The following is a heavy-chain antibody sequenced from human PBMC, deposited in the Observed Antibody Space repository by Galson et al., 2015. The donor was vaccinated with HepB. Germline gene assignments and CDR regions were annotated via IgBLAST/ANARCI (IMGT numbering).Heavy chain of an antibody. Sequence: SLRLSCAASGFTFSSYWMSWVRQAPGKGLEWVANIKQDGSEKYYVDSAKGRFTISRDNAKNSLYLQMNSLRAEDTAVYYCAREQGGVLEWLLTQYYYYYYMDVWGKGTTVTVSS. CDR3: AREQGGVLEWLLTQYYYYYYMDV. J-gene: IGHJ6*03. CDR1: GFTFSSYW. CDR2: IKQDGSEK. V-gene: IGHV3-7*01. D-gene: IGHD3-3*01.